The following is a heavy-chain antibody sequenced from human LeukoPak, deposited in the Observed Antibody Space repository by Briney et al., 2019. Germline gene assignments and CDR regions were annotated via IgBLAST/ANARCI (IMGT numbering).Heavy chain of an antibody. D-gene: IGHD3-10*01. Sequence: SVKVSCKASGGTFSSYAISWVRQAPGQGLEWMGGIIPIFGTANYAQKFQGRVTITADESTSTAYMELSSLRSEDTAVYYCARHLSSITSSPNYWGQGTLVTVSS. CDR1: GGTFSSYA. CDR3: ARHLSSITSSPNY. CDR2: IIPIFGTA. J-gene: IGHJ4*02. V-gene: IGHV1-69*01.